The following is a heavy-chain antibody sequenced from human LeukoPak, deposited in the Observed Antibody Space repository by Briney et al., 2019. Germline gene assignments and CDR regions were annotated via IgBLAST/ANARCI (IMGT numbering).Heavy chain of an antibody. V-gene: IGHV4-30-4*01. CDR1: GGSISSGDYY. D-gene: IGHD2-15*01. J-gene: IGHJ4*02. Sequence: SETLSLTCTVSGGSISSGDYYWSWIRQPPGKGLEWIGYIYYSGSTYYNPSLKSRVTISVDTSKNQFSLKLSSVTAADTAVYYCARGRYCSGGSCYFFDYWGQGTLVTVSS. CDR3: ARGRYCSGGSCYFFDY. CDR2: IYYSGST.